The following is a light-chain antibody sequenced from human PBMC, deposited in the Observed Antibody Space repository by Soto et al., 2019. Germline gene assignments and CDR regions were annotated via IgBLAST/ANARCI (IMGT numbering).Light chain of an antibody. CDR3: QQSYTTPVT. Sequence: DIHMIQYPTSLSASVGHIVNFTCRASQSISTYLNWYEQKQGKAPNLLIYGASNLQSGVPSRFSCGGYGTDFTITISSLKNEDFATYYCQQSYTTPVTFGGGTKVDIK. J-gene: IGKJ4*01. V-gene: IGKV1-39*01. CDR2: GAS. CDR1: QSISTY.